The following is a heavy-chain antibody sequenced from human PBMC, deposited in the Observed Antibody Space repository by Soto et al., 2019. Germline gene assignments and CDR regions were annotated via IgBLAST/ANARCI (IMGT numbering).Heavy chain of an antibody. CDR3: VRQLLARSSNDIAAAGGGRLDV. V-gene: IGHV5-51*01. CDR1: GYNFRNYW. D-gene: IGHD6-13*01. CDR2: IYPGDSDV. Sequence: GESLKISCEASGYNFRNYWIGWVRQMPGKGLEWMGIIYPGDSDVIYSPSFQGQVTISADKSISTAYVQWSSLEASDTAMYYCVRQLLARSSNDIAAAGGGRLDVWGPGTTVTVSS. J-gene: IGHJ6*02.